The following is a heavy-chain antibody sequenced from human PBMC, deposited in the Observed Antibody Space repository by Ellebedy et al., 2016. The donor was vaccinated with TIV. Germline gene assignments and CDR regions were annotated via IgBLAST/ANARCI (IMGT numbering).Heavy chain of an antibody. D-gene: IGHD3-9*01. J-gene: IGHJ6*02. CDR3: GRARQPGYFAYYYYGMDV. Sequence: GESLKISCAASGFTFGDYYMSWVRQAPGKGLEWVSYITNTGSHTYYADSVKGRFTVARDSANNSVYLQMNSLRAEDTAVYYYGRARQPGYFAYYYYGMDVWGQGTTVTVSS. V-gene: IGHV3-11*01. CDR1: GFTFGDYY. CDR2: ITNTGSHT.